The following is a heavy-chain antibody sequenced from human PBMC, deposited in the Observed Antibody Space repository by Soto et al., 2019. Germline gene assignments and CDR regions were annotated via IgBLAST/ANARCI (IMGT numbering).Heavy chain of an antibody. J-gene: IGHJ6*02. CDR3: ARHRGVGATSYYYYGMDV. CDR2: IFHSGTT. V-gene: IGHV4-28*01. D-gene: IGHD1-26*01. Sequence: SETLSLTCAVSGYSITNVNWWAWIRQPPGKGLEWIGYIFHSGTTHYNPSLKSRVTISVDTSKNQFSLKLSSVTAADTAVYYCARHRGVGATSYYYYGMDVWGQGTTVTVSS. CDR1: GYSITNVNW.